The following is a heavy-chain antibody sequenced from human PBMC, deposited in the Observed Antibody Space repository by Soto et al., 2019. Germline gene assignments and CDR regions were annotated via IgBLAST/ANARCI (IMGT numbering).Heavy chain of an antibody. CDR2: ISTSGHYT. CDR1: GFIFSDNY. Sequence: QVLLVESGGGLVKPGGSLRLSCAASGFIFSDNYMSWIRQAPGKGLEWVSYISTSGHYTNYADSVKGRFTISRDNAKNSLYLQMNSLRAEDTAVYYCARDGNYGDNPFDIWGQGTMVTVSS. J-gene: IGHJ3*02. D-gene: IGHD4-17*01. V-gene: IGHV3-11*06. CDR3: ARDGNYGDNPFDI.